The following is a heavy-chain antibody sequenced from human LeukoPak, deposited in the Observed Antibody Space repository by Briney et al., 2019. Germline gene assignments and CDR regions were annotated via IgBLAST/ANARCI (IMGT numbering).Heavy chain of an antibody. CDR1: GGSISSYY. Sequence: SETLSLTCTVSGGSISSYYWSWIQQPPGKGLEWIGYIYYSGSTNYNPSLKSRVTISVDTSKNQFSLKLSSVTAADTAVYYCARLGSSSWYFDYWGQGTLVTVSS. V-gene: IGHV4-59*01. D-gene: IGHD6-13*01. J-gene: IGHJ4*02. CDR3: ARLGSSSWYFDY. CDR2: IYYSGST.